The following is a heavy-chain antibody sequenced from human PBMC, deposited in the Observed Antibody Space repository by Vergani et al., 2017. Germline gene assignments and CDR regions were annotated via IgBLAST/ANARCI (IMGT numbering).Heavy chain of an antibody. Sequence: QVQLVESGGGVVQPGGSLRLSCAASGFTFSSYGMHWVRQAPGKGLEWVAFIRYDGSNKYYADSVKGRFTIYRDNSKNTLYLQMNSLRAEDTAVYYCAKDSGSSGWYEDYFDYWGQGTLVTVSS. CDR1: GFTFSSYG. J-gene: IGHJ4*02. CDR3: AKDSGSSGWYEDYFDY. V-gene: IGHV3-30*02. D-gene: IGHD6-19*01. CDR2: IRYDGSNK.